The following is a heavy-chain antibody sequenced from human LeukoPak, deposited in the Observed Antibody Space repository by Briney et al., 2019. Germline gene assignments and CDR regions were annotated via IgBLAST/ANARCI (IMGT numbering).Heavy chain of an antibody. CDR2: IYTSGST. D-gene: IGHD6-13*01. CDR3: ARELLNSGIAAAESEYNWFDP. Sequence: SATLSLTCTVSGGSISSGSYYWSWIRQPAGKGLEWIGRIYTSGSTNYNPSLKSRVTISVDRSKNQFSLKLSSVTAADTAVYYCARELLNSGIAAAESEYNWFDPWGQGTLVTVSS. V-gene: IGHV4-61*02. J-gene: IGHJ5*02. CDR1: GGSISSGSYY.